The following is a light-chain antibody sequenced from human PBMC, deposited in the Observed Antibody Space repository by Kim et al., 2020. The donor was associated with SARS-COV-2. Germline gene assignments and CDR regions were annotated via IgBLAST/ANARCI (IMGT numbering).Light chain of an antibody. V-gene: IGKV3-20*01. CDR1: QIVSNNY. J-gene: IGKJ1*01. CDR3: QQYGGSSGT. Sequence: SPGERANFACRASQIVSNNYVAWYQHKPGQVPRFLNYEASNRATGVPDRFSCSGSGTYFTLTISSLEAEDVAVYYCQQYGGSSGTFGRGTKVDIK. CDR2: EAS.